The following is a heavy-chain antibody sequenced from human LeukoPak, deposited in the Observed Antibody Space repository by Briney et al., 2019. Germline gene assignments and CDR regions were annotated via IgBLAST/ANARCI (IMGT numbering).Heavy chain of an antibody. D-gene: IGHD3-22*01. CDR2: INHSGST. V-gene: IGHV4-34*01. Sequence: TSETLSLTCAVYGGSFSGYYWSWIRQPPGKGLEWIGEINHSGSTNYNPSLKSRVTISVDTSKNQFSLKLSSVTAADTAVYYCARGLEYCDSSGLGGQGTLVTVSS. CDR1: GGSFSGYY. J-gene: IGHJ4*02. CDR3: ARGLEYCDSSGL.